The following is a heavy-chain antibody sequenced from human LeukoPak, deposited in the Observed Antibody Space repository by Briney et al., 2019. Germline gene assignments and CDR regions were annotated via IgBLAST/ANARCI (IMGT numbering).Heavy chain of an antibody. CDR1: GFTFSSYN. V-gene: IGHV3-21*01. Sequence: GGSLRLSCAASGFTFSSYNMNWVRQAPGKGLEWVSSISSSSSYIYYADSVKGRFTISRDNAKNSLYLQMNSLRAEDTAVYYCARDQGEMATISYYFDYWGQGTLVTVSS. CDR3: ARDQGEMATISYYFDY. J-gene: IGHJ4*02. D-gene: IGHD5-24*01. CDR2: ISSSSSYI.